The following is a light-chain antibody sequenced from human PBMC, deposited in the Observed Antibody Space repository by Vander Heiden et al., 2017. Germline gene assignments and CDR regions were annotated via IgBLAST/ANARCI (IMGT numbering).Light chain of an antibody. V-gene: IGLV1-47*01. Sequence: QSVLTQPPSASWPLVQLVIIPRSRSSSDIGSNYVYWYQRLPGTAPKLLISRNNQRPSGVPDRFSGSKSGTSASLAISGRRSGDEADYYCAAWDDSLSGLVFGGGTKLTVL. CDR3: AAWDDSLSGLV. CDR1: SSDIGSNY. CDR2: RNN. J-gene: IGLJ2*01.